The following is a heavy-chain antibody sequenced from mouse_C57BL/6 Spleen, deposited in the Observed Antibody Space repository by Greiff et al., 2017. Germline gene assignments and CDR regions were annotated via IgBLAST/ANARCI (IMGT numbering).Heavy chain of an antibody. CDR3: ARNCDGCYAV. CDR1: GYTFTSYW. V-gene: IGHV1-52*01. Sequence: QVQLQQPGAELVRPGSSVKLSCKASGYTFTSYWMHWVKQRPIQGLEWIGNIDPSDSETHYNQKFKDKATLTGEKSSSTAYMQLSSLTSEDSAVYYGARNCDGCYAVWGTGTPVTVSS. CDR2: IDPSDSET. J-gene: IGHJ1*03. D-gene: IGHD4-1*01.